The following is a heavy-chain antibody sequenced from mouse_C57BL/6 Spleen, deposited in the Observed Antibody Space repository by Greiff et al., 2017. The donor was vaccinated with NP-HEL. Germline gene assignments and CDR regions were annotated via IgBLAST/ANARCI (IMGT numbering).Heavy chain of an antibody. CDR2: IDPSDSYT. J-gene: IGHJ1*03. CDR1: GYTFTSYW. V-gene: IGHV1-59*01. CDR3: TTGGSWYFDV. D-gene: IGHD1-1*01. Sequence: VQLQQPGAELVRPGTSVKLSCKASGYTFTSYWMHWVKQRPGQGLEWIGVIDPSDSYTNYNQKFKGKATITADTSSNTAYLQLSSLTSEDTAVYYCTTGGSWYFDVWGTGTTVTVTS.